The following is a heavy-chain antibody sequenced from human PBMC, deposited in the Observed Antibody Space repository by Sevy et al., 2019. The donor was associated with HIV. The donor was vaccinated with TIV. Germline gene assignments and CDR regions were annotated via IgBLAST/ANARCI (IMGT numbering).Heavy chain of an antibody. V-gene: IGHV4-59*08. Sequence: SETLSLTCTVSGGSINSDHWNWIRQPPGKGLEWIGYVYYTGGTNYNPSLKNRVTISVDRIKNQFSLKLTSVTAADTAVYYCARLHDFDIWGQGTMVTVSS. CDR2: VYYTGGT. CDR3: ARLHDFDI. J-gene: IGHJ3*02. CDR1: GGSINSDH.